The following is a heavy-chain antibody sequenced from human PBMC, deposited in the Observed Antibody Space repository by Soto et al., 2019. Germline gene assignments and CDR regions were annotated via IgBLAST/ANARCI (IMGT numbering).Heavy chain of an antibody. V-gene: IGHV1-69*12. Sequence: QVQLVQSGAEVKKPESSVRVSCKASGGTFNSYAITWVRQAPGQGLAWMGGTIPMFGTTNYAEKFQGRVTISADESTNTTYMELSSLRSEDTAVYYCTRCGIRYHSIGYYLGIDGMDVWGQGTTAIVSS. CDR2: TIPMFGTT. CDR3: TRCGIRYHSIGYYLGIDGMDV. D-gene: IGHD3-22*01. CDR1: GGTFNSYA. J-gene: IGHJ6*02.